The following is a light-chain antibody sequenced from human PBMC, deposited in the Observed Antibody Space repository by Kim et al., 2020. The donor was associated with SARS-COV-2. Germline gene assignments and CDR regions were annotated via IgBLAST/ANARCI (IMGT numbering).Light chain of an antibody. Sequence: QSALTQPASVSGSPGQSITISCTGTRSDVGRYTLVSWYQQHPGKVPNLLIYEVDKRPSEISYRFSGSKSDNTASLTISGLQAEDEADYYCCSYAGSHTYVFGTGTQLTVL. V-gene: IGLV2-23*02. CDR2: EVD. J-gene: IGLJ1*01. CDR3: CSYAGSHTYV. CDR1: RSDVGRYTL.